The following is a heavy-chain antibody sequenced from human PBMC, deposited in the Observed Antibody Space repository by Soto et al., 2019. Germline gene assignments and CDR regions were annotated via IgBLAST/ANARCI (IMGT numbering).Heavy chain of an antibody. CDR1: GGSISTYY. J-gene: IGHJ6*02. CDR2: IFYSDNT. V-gene: IGHV4-59*01. D-gene: IGHD7-27*01. CDR3: ARDNWGSGYYYYGMDV. Sequence: SETLSLTCTVSGGSISTYYWSWVRQSPGKGLEWIGYIFYSDNTNYNPSLKSRVTISVDTSKNQFSLKLSSVTAADTAVYYCARDNWGSGYYYYGMDVWGQGTTVTVSS.